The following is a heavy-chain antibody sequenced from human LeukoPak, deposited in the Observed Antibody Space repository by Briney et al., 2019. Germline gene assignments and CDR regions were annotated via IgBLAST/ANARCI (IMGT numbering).Heavy chain of an antibody. CDR1: GFTFSSYW. V-gene: IGHV3-21*01. CDR3: ARVPWWQQQLVGPFDD. J-gene: IGHJ4*02. CDR2: ISKSDSYI. D-gene: IGHD6-6*01. Sequence: GGSLRLYCAASGFTFSSYWMSWVRQAPGRGLEWVASISKSDSYIYYADSVKGRFTISRDNPKSSLYLQMNSLRVEDTAVYYCARVPWWQQQLVGPFDDWGQGTLVTVSS.